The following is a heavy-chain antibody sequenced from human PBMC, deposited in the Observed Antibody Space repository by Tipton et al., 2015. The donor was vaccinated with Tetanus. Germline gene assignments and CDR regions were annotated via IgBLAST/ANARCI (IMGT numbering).Heavy chain of an antibody. Sequence: TLSLTCTVSGGSITSNYWTWIRQPAGKGLEWIGRIYAPGITNYNPSLKSRVSMSVDTSKNQFSLRLSSVTAADTAVYYCARVGFGYSGYHFYGYWGQGTLVTVSS. CDR2: IYAPGIT. J-gene: IGHJ4*02. CDR3: ARVGFGYSGYHFYGY. V-gene: IGHV4-4*07. D-gene: IGHD5-12*01. CDR1: GGSITSNY.